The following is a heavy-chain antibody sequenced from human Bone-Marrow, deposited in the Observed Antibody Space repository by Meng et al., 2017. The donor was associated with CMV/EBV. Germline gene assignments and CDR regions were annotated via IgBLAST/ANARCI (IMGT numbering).Heavy chain of an antibody. CDR3: RSGPNWYYGMDV. J-gene: IGHJ6*02. CDR1: GFTFNNYA. D-gene: IGHD1-1*01. V-gene: IGHV3-30*04. CDR2: ISLDGINK. Sequence: GGSLRLSCAASGFTFNNYAMHWVRQAPGKGLEWVAIISLDGINKYIADSVKGRFTISRDNAKNTLYLQMNSLRAEDTAVYYCRSGPNWYYGMDVWGQGTTVTVSS.